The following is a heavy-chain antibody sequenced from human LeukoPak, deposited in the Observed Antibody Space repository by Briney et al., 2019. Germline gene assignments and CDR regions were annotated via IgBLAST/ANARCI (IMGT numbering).Heavy chain of an antibody. V-gene: IGHV3-13*01. CDR3: AREGLLRELF. CDR1: GFTFSSYD. CDR2: IGTAGDT. Sequence: GGSLRLSCAASGFTFSSYDVHWVRQATGKGLEWVSSIGTAGDTHYPGSVKGRFTISRENAKNSLYLQMNSLRAGDTAVYYCAREGLLRELFWGQGAMVTVSS. D-gene: IGHD3-10*01. J-gene: IGHJ3*01.